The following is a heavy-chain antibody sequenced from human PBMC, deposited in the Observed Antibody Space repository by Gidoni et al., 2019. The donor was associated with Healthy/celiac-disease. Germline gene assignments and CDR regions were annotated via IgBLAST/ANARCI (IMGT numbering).Heavy chain of an antibody. V-gene: IGHV3-23*04. CDR1: GFTFSSYA. D-gene: IGHD2-2*01. Sequence: EVQLVESGGGLVQPGGSLRLSCAASGFTFSSYAMRWVRQAPGKGLEWVSAISGSGGSTYYADSVKGRFTISRDNSKNTLYLQMNSLRAEDTAVYYCAKDRPRYCSSTSCYTKFDYWGQGTLVTVSS. CDR3: AKDRPRYCSSTSCYTKFDY. CDR2: ISGSGGST. J-gene: IGHJ4*02.